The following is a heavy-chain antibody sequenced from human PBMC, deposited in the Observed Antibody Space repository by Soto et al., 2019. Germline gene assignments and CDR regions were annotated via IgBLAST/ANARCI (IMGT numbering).Heavy chain of an antibody. CDR1: GYSFTSYW. J-gene: IGHJ6*02. CDR2: IYPGDSDT. CDR3: ASQYYDILTGYPKNDYYYGMDV. D-gene: IGHD3-9*01. V-gene: IGHV5-51*01. Sequence: PGESLKISCKGSGYSFTSYWIGWVRQMPGKGLEWMGIIYPGDSDTRYSPSFQGQVTISADKSISTAYLQWSSLKASDTAMYYCASQYYDILTGYPKNDYYYGMDVWGQGTTVTVSS.